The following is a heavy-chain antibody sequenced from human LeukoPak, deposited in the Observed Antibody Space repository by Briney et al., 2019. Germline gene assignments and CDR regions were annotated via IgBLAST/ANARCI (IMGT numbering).Heavy chain of an antibody. CDR1: GGTFIIYA. J-gene: IGHJ4*02. CDR2: IIPIFGTA. V-gene: IGHV1-69*13. Sequence: SVKVSCKASGGTFIIYAISWVRQAPGQGREWMGGIIPIFGTANYAQKFQGRVTITADESTSTAYMELSSLRSEDTAVYYCARHTSSGYYTLFDYWGQGTLVTVSS. CDR3: ARHTSSGYYTLFDY. D-gene: IGHD3-22*01.